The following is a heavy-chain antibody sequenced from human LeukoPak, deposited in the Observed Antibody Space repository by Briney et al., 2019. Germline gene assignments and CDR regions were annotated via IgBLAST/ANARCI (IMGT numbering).Heavy chain of an antibody. CDR2: ITKTGASK. V-gene: IGHV3-48*03. CDR1: GFTFSDYE. CDR3: AKGPQWPYFEN. D-gene: IGHD3-9*01. J-gene: IGHJ4*02. Sequence: PGGSLRLSCEASGFTFSDYEMHWIRQAPGKGLEWVSYITKTGASKYYAPSVRGRFIISSDTAENSVHLQMNSLRAEDTAVYSCAKGPQWPYFENWGQGTLVTVSS.